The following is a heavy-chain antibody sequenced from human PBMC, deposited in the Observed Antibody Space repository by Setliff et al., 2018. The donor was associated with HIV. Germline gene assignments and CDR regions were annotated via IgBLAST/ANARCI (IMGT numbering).Heavy chain of an antibody. CDR3: ARGGGYDRSGYYPFDY. CDR1: GGSLSGYH. J-gene: IGHJ4*02. Sequence: LSLTCAVYGGSLSGYHWSWIRQSPEKGLEWIGEINHSGSTNYNPSLKSRVTMSVDTSKNQFSLKLSSVTAADTAVYYCARGGGYDRSGYYPFDYWGQGTPVTAPQ. CDR2: INHSGST. V-gene: IGHV4-34*01. D-gene: IGHD3-22*01.